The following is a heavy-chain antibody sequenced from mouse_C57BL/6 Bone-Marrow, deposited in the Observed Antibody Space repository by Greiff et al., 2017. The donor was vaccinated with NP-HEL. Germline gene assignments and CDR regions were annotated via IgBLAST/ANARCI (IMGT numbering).Heavy chain of an antibody. J-gene: IGHJ2*01. V-gene: IGHV1-69*01. CDR3: VRRRVPYYFDY. CDR2: IDPSDSYT. CDR1: GYTFTSHW. Sequence: QVQLQQPGAELLMPGASVKLSCKASGYTFTSHWIHWVKQRPGQGLEWIGEIDPSDSYTNYNQTFRGKSTLTIDKSSSTAYMQLSSLTSEDSAVYYCVRRRVPYYFDYWGQGTTLTVSS.